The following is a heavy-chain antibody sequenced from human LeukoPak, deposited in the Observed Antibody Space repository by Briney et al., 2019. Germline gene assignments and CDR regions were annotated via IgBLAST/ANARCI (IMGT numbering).Heavy chain of an antibody. CDR1: GYAFTNYG. J-gene: IGHJ5*02. CDR2: ISTNSGIR. CDR3: ARDWDAMNNCFDP. D-gene: IGHD1-26*01. Sequence: ASVKVSCKASGYAFTNYGISWVRQAPGQGLEWMGWISTNSGIRTYAQTLQGRFTMTTDTATTTAYMELNNLTFDDTAVYYCARDWDAMNNCFDPWGQGTPVTVSS. V-gene: IGHV1-18*01.